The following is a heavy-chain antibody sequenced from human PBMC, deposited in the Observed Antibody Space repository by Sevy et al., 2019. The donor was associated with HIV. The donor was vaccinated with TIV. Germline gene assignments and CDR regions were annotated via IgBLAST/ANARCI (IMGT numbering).Heavy chain of an antibody. J-gene: IGHJ4*02. V-gene: IGHV3-9*01. D-gene: IGHD2-21*02. CDR3: AKAYCGGDCSNLYYFDY. CDR2: ISWNSGSI. CDR1: GFTFDDYA. Sequence: SLKISCAASGFTFDDYAMHWVRQAPGKGLEWVSGISWNSGSIGYADSVKGRFTISRDNAKNSLYLQMNSLRAEDTALYYCAKAYCGGDCSNLYYFDYWGQGTLVTVSS.